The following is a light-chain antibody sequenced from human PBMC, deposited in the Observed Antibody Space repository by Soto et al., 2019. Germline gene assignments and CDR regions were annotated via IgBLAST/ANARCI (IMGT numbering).Light chain of an antibody. V-gene: IGLV2-8*01. CDR3: SSCAGRNNLV. Sequence: QSALTQPPSASGSPGQSVTISCTGTSSDVGACNYVSWFQQHPGKAPKLMIYEVSKRPSGVPDRVSGSKSGSTASLTVSGLQAEDEADYYCSSCAGRNNLVFGGGTQLTVL. CDR2: EVS. CDR1: SSDVGACNY. J-gene: IGLJ2*01.